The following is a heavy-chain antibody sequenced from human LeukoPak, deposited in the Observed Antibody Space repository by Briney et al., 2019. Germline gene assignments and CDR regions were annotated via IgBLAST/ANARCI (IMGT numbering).Heavy chain of an antibody. J-gene: IGHJ4*02. V-gene: IGHV3-48*04. Sequence: GGSLRLSCAASGFTFSSYSMNWVRQAPGKGLEWVSYISSSSSTIYYADSVKGRFTIPRDNAKNSLYLQMNSLRAEDTAVYYCARGYGDYDAPYYFDYWGQGTLVTVSS. CDR3: ARGYGDYDAPYYFDY. D-gene: IGHD4-17*01. CDR2: ISSSSSTI. CDR1: GFTFSSYS.